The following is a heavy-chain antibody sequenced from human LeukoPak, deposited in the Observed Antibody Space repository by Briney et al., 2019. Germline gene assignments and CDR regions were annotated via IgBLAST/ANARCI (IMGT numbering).Heavy chain of an antibody. Sequence: GASVKVSCKASGGTFSSYAISWVRQAPGQWLEWMGGIIPIFGTANYAQKFQGRVTITTDESTSTAYMELSSLRSEDTAVYYCARCRYYYDSRGYYYYYMDVWGKGTTVTVSS. V-gene: IGHV1-69*05. J-gene: IGHJ6*03. CDR3: ARCRYYYDSRGYYYYYMDV. D-gene: IGHD3-22*01. CDR2: IIPIFGTA. CDR1: GGTFSSYA.